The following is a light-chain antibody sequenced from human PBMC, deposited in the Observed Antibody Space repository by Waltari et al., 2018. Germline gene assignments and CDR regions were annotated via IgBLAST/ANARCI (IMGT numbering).Light chain of an antibody. CDR2: GST. J-gene: IGLJ3*02. CDR1: GSNIRAGSA. V-gene: IGLV1-40*01. CDR3: QSYDTSLRVV. Sequence: QSVLTQPPSVSGAPGQRVTIPCTGSGSNIRAGSAVHWYQQLPRAAPKLLIYGSTSRPLGVPDRFFGSTSGTSASLAITGLQAEDEADYYCQSYDTSLRVVFGGGTKLTVL.